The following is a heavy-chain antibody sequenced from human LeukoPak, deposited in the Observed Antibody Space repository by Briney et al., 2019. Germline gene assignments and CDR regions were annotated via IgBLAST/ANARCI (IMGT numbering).Heavy chain of an antibody. CDR2: ISSSGSTI. CDR3: AKDPFYGDIDY. CDR1: GFTFSDYY. D-gene: IGHD4-17*01. Sequence: GGSLRLSCAASGFTFSDYYMSWIRQAPGKGLEWVSYISSSGSTIYYADSVKGRFTISRDNAKNSLYLQMNSLRAEDTAVYYCAKDPFYGDIDYWGQGTLVTVSS. V-gene: IGHV3-11*01. J-gene: IGHJ4*02.